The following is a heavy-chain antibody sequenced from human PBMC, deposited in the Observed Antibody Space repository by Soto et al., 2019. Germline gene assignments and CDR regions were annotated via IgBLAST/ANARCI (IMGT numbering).Heavy chain of an antibody. J-gene: IGHJ6*02. Sequence: QVHLVESGGGVVQPGRSLRLSCVGSGFTFSNFEMHWVRQAPGKGLEWGAVIYHDGWNKYYADSVKGRFTISRDSSENTLYLQMDSLTVEDTAVYYCAREQRNTLRDYYAMDVWGQGTTVTVSS. CDR3: AREQRNTLRDYYAMDV. D-gene: IGHD6-25*01. CDR2: IYHDGWNK. V-gene: IGHV3-30*04. CDR1: GFTFSNFE.